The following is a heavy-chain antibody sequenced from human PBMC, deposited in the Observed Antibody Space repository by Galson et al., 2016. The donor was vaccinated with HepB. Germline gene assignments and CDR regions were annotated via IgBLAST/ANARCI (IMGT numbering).Heavy chain of an antibody. J-gene: IGHJ4*02. CDR2: ISYDGSNK. V-gene: IGHV3-30*04. Sequence: SLRLSCAASGFSFSSYAMHWVRQAPGKGLEWVAVISYDGSNKYYTESVKGRFTISRDNSKNTLYLQMNNLRPEDTAVYYCAKDYAVAARPPDYWGQGTLVTVSS. CDR1: GFSFSSYA. D-gene: IGHD6-6*01. CDR3: AKDYAVAARPPDY.